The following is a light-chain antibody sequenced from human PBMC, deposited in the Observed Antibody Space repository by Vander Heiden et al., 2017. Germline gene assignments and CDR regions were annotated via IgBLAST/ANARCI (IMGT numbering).Light chain of an antibody. Sequence: SYAVTQPLSVSVAPGQTARIPREGNNIANKNVHWYQQKPGQAPVMVIYRSYKRPSGIPERFSGSDSGNTASLTINRAQAGDAADYYCQLWDSDTVVFGGGTKLTVL. CDR3: QLWDSDTVV. CDR1: NIANKN. J-gene: IGLJ3*02. V-gene: IGLV3-9*01. CDR2: RSY.